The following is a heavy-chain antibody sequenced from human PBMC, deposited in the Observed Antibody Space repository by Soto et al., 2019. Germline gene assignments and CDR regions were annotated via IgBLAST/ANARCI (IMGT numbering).Heavy chain of an antibody. CDR3: ARNDSSVYPRHNYYGMDV. J-gene: IGHJ6*02. CDR2: ISSRSSTI. D-gene: IGHD3-22*01. V-gene: IGHV3-48*02. CDR1: GFTFSSYS. Sequence: EVRLVESEGGMVQPGGSLRLSCAASGFTFSSYSMNWVRQAPGKGLEWVSFISSRSSTIYYADSVKGRFTISRDNAKNSLYPQMNSLRDEDTAVYYCARNDSSVYPRHNYYGMDVWGQGTTVTVSS.